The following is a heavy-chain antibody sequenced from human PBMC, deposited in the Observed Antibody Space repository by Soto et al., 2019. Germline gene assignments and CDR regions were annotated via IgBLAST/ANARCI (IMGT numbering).Heavy chain of an antibody. V-gene: IGHV5-51*01. CDR1: GYSFTSYW. J-gene: IGHJ6*04. CDR2: IYPGDSDT. D-gene: IGHD2-21*02. Sequence: PGGSLKISCKGSGYSFTSYWIGWVRQMPGKGLEWMGIIYPGDSDTRYSPSSQGQVTISADKSISTAYLQWSSLKASDTAMYYCARQVVTAIDYYYYGMDVWGKGTTVTVSS. CDR3: ARQVVTAIDYYYYGMDV.